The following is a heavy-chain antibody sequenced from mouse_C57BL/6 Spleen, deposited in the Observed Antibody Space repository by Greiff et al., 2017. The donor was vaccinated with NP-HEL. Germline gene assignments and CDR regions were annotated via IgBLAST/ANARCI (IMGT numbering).Heavy chain of an antibody. V-gene: IGHV2-2*01. CDR3: ARNEGYFFYAMDY. D-gene: IGHD2-3*01. CDR2: IWSGGST. CDR1: GFSLTSYG. J-gene: IGHJ4*01. Sequence: VKVVESGPGLVQPSQSLSITCTVSGFSLTSYGVHWVRQSPGKGLEWLGVIWSGGSTDYNAAFISRLSISKDNSKSQVFFKMNSLQADDTAIYYCARNEGYFFYAMDYWGQGTSVTVSS.